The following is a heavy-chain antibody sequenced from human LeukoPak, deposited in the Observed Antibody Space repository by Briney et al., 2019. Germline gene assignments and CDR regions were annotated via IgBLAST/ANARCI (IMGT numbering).Heavy chain of an antibody. CDR1: GGSISSSSYY. CDR2: IYYSGST. D-gene: IGHD3-16*01. Sequence: SETLSLTCTVSGGSISSSSYYWGWIRQPPGKGREWIGSIYYSGSTYYNPSLKSRVTISVDTSKNQFSLKLSSVTDPDTAVYYCAGGSRSSGYWGQGTLVTVSS. J-gene: IGHJ4*02. CDR3: AGGSRSSGY. V-gene: IGHV4-39*01.